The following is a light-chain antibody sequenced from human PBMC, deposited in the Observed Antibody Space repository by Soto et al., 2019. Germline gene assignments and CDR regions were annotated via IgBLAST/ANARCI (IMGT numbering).Light chain of an antibody. CDR3: QQYNNWPPLT. Sequence: EIVMTQSPATLSVSPGERATLSCTASQSVSSDLAWYQHKPGQAPRLLIYGTSIRATGIPARFSGSGSGTEFTLTISSLQSEDFAVYYCQQYNNWPPLTFGGGTKVEIK. CDR2: GTS. J-gene: IGKJ4*01. CDR1: QSVSSD. V-gene: IGKV3-15*01.